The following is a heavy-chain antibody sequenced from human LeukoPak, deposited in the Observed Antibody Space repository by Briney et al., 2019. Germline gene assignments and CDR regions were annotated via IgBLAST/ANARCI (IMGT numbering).Heavy chain of an antibody. CDR3: AWSYYDSSGYHDY. Sequence: SVKVSCKASGGTFSSYAISWVRQAPGQGLEWMGGIIPIFGTANYAQKFQGRVTITADESTSTAYMELSSLRSEDTAVYYCAWSYYDSSGYHDYWGQGTLVTVSS. CDR1: GGTFSSYA. CDR2: IIPIFGTA. D-gene: IGHD3-22*01. J-gene: IGHJ4*02. V-gene: IGHV1-69*13.